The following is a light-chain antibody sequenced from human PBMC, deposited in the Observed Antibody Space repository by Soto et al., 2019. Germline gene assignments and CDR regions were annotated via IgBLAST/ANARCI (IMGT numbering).Light chain of an antibody. CDR3: QQANSFPRT. CDR1: QDISSW. V-gene: IGKV1-12*01. Sequence: DIQLTQSPSSVSASLGDRVTITCRASQDISSWLAWYQQKPGKAPKLLIYAASNLQNGVPSRLSGSGFGTDFTLTISSLQPEDFATYYCQQANSFPRTLGQGTKVDIK. J-gene: IGKJ1*01. CDR2: AAS.